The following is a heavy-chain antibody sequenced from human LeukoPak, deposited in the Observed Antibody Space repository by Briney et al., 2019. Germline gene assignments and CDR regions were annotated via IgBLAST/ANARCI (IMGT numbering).Heavy chain of an antibody. V-gene: IGHV3-23*01. D-gene: IGHD3-10*01. CDR2: ITYNGDAT. J-gene: IGHJ3*02. CDR3: VDYGSGSYAFHM. CDR1: GFTFNIYA. Sequence: PGGSLRLSCAASGFTFNIYAMIWVRQAPGKGLEWVSGITYNGDATSYADSEKGRFTISRDNSKNTLFLQMNSLRVEDTAIYYCVDYGSGSYAFHMWGQGTMDTVSS.